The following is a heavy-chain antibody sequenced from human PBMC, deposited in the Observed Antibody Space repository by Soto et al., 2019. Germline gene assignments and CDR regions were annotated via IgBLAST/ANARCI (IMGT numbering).Heavy chain of an antibody. CDR1: ESTFSSYG. J-gene: IGHJ6*02. Sequence: GGSLGLSCAASESTFSSYGIHWVRQAPGKGLEWVAVISYDGSEKYYADSVKGRFSISRDNSKNTVDLQMNSLRPEDTAVYYCARSALVLVYYYYGLDVWGQGTAVTVSS. CDR3: ARSALVLVYYYYGLDV. V-gene: IGHV3-30*03. D-gene: IGHD5-18*01. CDR2: ISYDGSEK.